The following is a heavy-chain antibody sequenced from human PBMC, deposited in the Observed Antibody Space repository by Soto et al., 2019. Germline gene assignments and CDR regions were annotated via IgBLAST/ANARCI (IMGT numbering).Heavy chain of an antibody. CDR3: ARGNIVTMSYPNFDY. CDR2: IYYSGST. V-gene: IGHV4-30-4*01. CDR1: GVSINSVDYY. J-gene: IGHJ4*02. Sequence: PSEALSLTSSVSGVSINSVDYYWSWIRQPPGKGLEWIGYIYYSGSTYYNPSLKSRVTISADTSKNQFSLKLSSVTAADTAVYYCARGNIVTMSYPNFDYWGQGSLVTVSS. D-gene: IGHD5-12*01.